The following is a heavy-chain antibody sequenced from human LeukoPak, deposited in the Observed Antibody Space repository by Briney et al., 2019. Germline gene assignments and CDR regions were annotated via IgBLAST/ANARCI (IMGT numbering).Heavy chain of an antibody. J-gene: IGHJ1*01. D-gene: IGHD2-2*02. Sequence: GGSLRLSCAASGFTFSTCGMHWVRQAPGKGLEWVAFIQYDGTNKYYVDSVKGRFTISRDNSKNTLYLQMNSLRADDTAVYYCAKSTPREHCSSTSCYNRYFQHWGQGTLVTVSS. V-gene: IGHV3-30*02. CDR3: AKSTPREHCSSTSCYNRYFQH. CDR1: GFTFSTCG. CDR2: IQYDGTNK.